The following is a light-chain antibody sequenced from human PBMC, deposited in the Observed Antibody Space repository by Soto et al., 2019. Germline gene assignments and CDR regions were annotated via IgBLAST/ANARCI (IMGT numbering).Light chain of an antibody. CDR3: MSYTTSSTWV. CDR2: AVT. J-gene: IGLJ3*02. V-gene: IGLV2-14*01. Sequence: QSALTQPGSVSGSPGQSITISCTGTSXDVGAYKYVSWYQQHPDKAPKLIIYAVTNRPSGVSNRFSGSKSGNTASLTISGLQAQDEADYYCMSYTTSSTWVFGGGTKVTVL. CDR1: SXDVGAYKY.